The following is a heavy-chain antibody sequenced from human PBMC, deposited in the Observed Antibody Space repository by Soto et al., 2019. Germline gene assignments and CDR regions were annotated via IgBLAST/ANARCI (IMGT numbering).Heavy chain of an antibody. CDR2: ISAYNGNT. J-gene: IGHJ4*02. D-gene: IGHD4-17*01. Sequence: ASVKGCCKASGYTFTSYGISWVRQAPGQGLEWMGWISAYNGNTNYAQKLQGRVTMTTDTSTSTVYMEQRSLRSDDTAVYYFARGETTFDYWGQGTLVTVSS. CDR1: GYTFTSYG. CDR3: ARGETTFDY. V-gene: IGHV1-18*01.